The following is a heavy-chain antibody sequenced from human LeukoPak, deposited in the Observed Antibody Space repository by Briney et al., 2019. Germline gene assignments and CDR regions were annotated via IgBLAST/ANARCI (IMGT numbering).Heavy chain of an antibody. V-gene: IGHV3-30*02. CDR1: GFTFSSYG. Sequence: GGSLRLSCAASGFTFSSYGMHWVRQAPGKGLEWVAFIRYDGSNKYYADSVKGRFTISRDNSKNTLYLQMNSLRAEDTAVYYCAKGDTVNYYYYYYMDVWGKGTTVTISS. D-gene: IGHD4-17*01. CDR3: AKGDTVNYYYYYYMDV. J-gene: IGHJ6*03. CDR2: IRYDGSNK.